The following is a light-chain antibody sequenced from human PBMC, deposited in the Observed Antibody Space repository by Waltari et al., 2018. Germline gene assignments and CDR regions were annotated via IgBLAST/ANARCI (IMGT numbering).Light chain of an antibody. J-gene: IGLJ3*02. CDR3: QVWDTSSDPNPIWF. V-gene: IGLV3-21*04. CDR1: NIGSKS. Sequence: SYVLTQPPSVSVAPGKTARITCGGNNIGSKSVHWYPQKPGQAPVLVIYYDSDRPSGIPERFSGSNSGNTATLTISRVEAGDEADYYCQVWDTSSDPNPIWFFGGGTKLTVL. CDR2: YDS.